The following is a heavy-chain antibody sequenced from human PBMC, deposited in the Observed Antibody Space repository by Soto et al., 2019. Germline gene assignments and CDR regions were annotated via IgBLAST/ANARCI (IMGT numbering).Heavy chain of an antibody. J-gene: IGHJ3*02. CDR1: GFTFSSYA. D-gene: IGHD4-17*01. CDR3: ASLARHSTVTGSAAFDI. Sequence: PGGSLRLSCAASGFTFSSYAMSWVRQAPGKGLEWVSAISGSGGSTYYADSVKGRFTISRDNSKNTLYLQMNSLRAEDTAVYYCASLARHSTVTGSAAFDIWGQGTMVTVSS. V-gene: IGHV3-23*01. CDR2: ISGSGGST.